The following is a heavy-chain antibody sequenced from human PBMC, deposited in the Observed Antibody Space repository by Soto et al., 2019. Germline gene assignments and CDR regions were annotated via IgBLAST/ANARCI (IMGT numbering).Heavy chain of an antibody. CDR1: GYPFTSHG. Sequence: ASGKVSCKASGYPFTSHGISWVRQAAGQGLEWMGWISAYNGNTNYSQKRQGKVTMTTDTSTSTAYMELRSLRSDDTAVYYGARDTGPTLKPSCFYCWGQGTLVTVSS. J-gene: IGHJ4*02. V-gene: IGHV1-18*01. D-gene: IGHD4-17*01. CDR3: ARDTGPTLKPSCFYC. CDR2: ISAYNGNT.